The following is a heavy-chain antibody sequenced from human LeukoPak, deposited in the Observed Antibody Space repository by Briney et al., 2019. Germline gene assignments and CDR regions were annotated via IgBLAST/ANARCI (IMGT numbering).Heavy chain of an antibody. CDR3: ARVWGIAAAGDFDY. V-gene: IGHV4-34*01. CDR2: INHSGST. J-gene: IGHJ4*02. CDR1: GGSFSGYY. Sequence: PSETLSLTCAVYGGSFSGYYWSWIRQPPGKGLEWIGEINHSGSTNYNPSLKSRVTISVGTSKNQFSLKLSSVTAADTAVYYCARVWGIAAAGDFDYWGQGTLVTVSS. D-gene: IGHD6-13*01.